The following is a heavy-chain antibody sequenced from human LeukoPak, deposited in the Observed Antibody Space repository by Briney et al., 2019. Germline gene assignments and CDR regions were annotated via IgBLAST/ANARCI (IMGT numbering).Heavy chain of an antibody. Sequence: SQTLSLTCAISGDSVSSNSAAWNWIRQSPSRGLEWLGRTYYRSKWYNDYAVSAKSRITINSDTSKNQFSLQLNSVTPEDTAVYYCARAGYYDSSGYYYGYYYMDVWGKGTTVTISS. CDR3: ARAGYYDSSGYYYGYYYMDV. V-gene: IGHV6-1*01. CDR1: GDSVSSNSAA. CDR2: TYYRSKWYN. D-gene: IGHD3-22*01. J-gene: IGHJ6*03.